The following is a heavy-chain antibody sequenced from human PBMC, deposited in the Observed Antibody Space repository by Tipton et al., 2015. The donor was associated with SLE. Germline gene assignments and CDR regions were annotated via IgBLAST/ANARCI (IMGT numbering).Heavy chain of an antibody. V-gene: IGHV4-34*01. D-gene: IGHD5-18*01. Sequence: TLSLTCAVYGGSFSGYYWSWIRQPPGKGLEWIGEITHSGSTNYNPSLKSRVTISVDTSKNQFSLKLSSVTAADTAVYYCARGVSYYYWGQGTLVTVSS. CDR3: ARGVSYYY. J-gene: IGHJ4*02. CDR2: ITHSGST. CDR1: GGSFSGYY.